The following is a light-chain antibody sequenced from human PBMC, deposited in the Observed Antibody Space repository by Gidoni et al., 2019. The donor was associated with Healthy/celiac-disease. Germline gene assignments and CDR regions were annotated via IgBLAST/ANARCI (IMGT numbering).Light chain of an antibody. CDR3: QQSYSTPRT. V-gene: IGKV1-39*01. CDR2: AAS. J-gene: IGKJ1*01. Sequence: DIHMTQSPSSLSASVGDRVTITCRASQSISSYLNWDQQKPGKAPKLRIYAASSLQSGVPSRFSGSGSGTDFTLTISSLQPEDFATYYCQQSYSTPRTFGQGTKVEIK. CDR1: QSISSY.